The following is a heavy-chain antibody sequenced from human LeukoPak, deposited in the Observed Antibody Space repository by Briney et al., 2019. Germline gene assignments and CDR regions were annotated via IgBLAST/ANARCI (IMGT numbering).Heavy chain of an antibody. CDR2: VYCSGDT. V-gene: IGHV4-39*01. CDR3: ARCPYDLLTGFSKWFFDL. Sequence: PSETLSLTCTVSGGSINSRSDYWGWIRQPPGKGLEWIGNVYCSGDTYYNTSLQSRVTISVDTSKSQFSLTLNSVTAADTAVYYCARCPYDLLTGFSKWFFDLWGRGAPVTVSS. J-gene: IGHJ2*01. D-gene: IGHD3-9*01. CDR1: GGSINSRSDY.